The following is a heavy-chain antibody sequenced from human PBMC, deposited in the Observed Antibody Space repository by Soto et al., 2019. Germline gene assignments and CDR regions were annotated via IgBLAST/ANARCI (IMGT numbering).Heavy chain of an antibody. CDR2: IKTKVESYAT. CDR3: TRRHCSGGGCYSDFDF. V-gene: IGHV3-73*01. CDR1: GFTLSGFD. Sequence: EVQLVESGGGLVQPGGSLKLSCAASGFTLSGFDLHWVRQASGAGQEWIGRIKTKVESYATEYAASVKGRFSISRDDSRNTAYLEMNSLETEETAIYYCTRRHCSGGGCYSDFDFWGQGSLVTVSS. D-gene: IGHD2-15*01. J-gene: IGHJ4*02.